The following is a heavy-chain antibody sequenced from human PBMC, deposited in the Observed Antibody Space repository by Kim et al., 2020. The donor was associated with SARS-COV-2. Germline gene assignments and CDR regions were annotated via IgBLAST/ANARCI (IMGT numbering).Heavy chain of an antibody. V-gene: IGHV3-9*01. CDR3: AKARPPYDSSGYYYLDY. Sequence: VKGRFTSSRDNAKNSLYLQMNSLRAEDTALYYCAKARPPYDSSGYYYLDYWGQGTLVTVSS. D-gene: IGHD3-22*01. J-gene: IGHJ4*02.